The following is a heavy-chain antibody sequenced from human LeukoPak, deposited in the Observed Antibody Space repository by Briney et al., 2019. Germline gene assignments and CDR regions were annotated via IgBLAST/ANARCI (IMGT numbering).Heavy chain of an antibody. J-gene: IGHJ4*02. CDR3: ARDWGRRYSSGWYGDFDY. CDR1: GFTFSNYA. CDR2: ISYDGSDK. Sequence: GGSLRLSCAASGFTFSNYAMHWVRQAPGKGLEWVAVISYDGSDKYYADSVKGRFTISRDNSKNTLYLQMNSLRPEDTAVSYCARDWGRRYSSGWYGDFDYWGQGTLVTVSS. D-gene: IGHD6-19*01. V-gene: IGHV3-30-3*01.